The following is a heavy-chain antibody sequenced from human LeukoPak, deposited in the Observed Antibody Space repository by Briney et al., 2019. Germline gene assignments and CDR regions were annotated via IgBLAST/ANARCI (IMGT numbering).Heavy chain of an antibody. CDR2: IYNSGST. J-gene: IGHJ5*02. CDR3: ARNSSSSSPPERYNWFDP. V-gene: IGHV4-38-2*01. CDR1: GYSIGTDYY. D-gene: IGHD6-6*01. Sequence: PSETLSLTCAVSGYSIGTDYYWGWIRQPPGKGLEWIGSIYNSGSTYYNPSLKSRITISVDTSKNRFSLKLSSVTAADTAVYYCARNSSSSSPPERYNWFDPWGQGTLVTVSS.